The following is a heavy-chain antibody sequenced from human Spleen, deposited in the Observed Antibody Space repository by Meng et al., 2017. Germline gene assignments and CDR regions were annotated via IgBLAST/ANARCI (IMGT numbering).Heavy chain of an antibody. V-gene: IGHV3-30-3*01. J-gene: IGHJ2*01. CDR3: AKDRNWGFYWYFDL. Sequence: QVQLVESGGGVVQPGRSLRLSCAASGFTFSSYAMHWVRQAPGKGLEWVAVISYDGSNKYYADSVKGRFTISRDNSKNTLYLQMNNLRAEDTAMYFCAKDRNWGFYWYFDLWGRGTLVTVSS. D-gene: IGHD7-27*01. CDR1: GFTFSSYA. CDR2: ISYDGSNK.